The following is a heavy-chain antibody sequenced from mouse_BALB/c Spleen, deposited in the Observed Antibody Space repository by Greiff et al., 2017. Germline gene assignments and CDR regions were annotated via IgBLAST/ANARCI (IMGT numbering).Heavy chain of an antibody. Sequence: QVQLQQSGPSLVQPSQSLSITCTVSGFSLTSYGVHWVRQSPGKGLEWLGVIWRGGSTDYNAAFMSRLSITKDNSKSQVFFKMNSLQADDTAIYYCAASIYYDYDGDGLEAMDYWGQGTSVTVSS. CDR2: IWRGGST. J-gene: IGHJ4*01. CDR1: GFSLTSYG. D-gene: IGHD2-4*01. CDR3: AASIYYDYDGDGLEAMDY. V-gene: IGHV2-5-1*01.